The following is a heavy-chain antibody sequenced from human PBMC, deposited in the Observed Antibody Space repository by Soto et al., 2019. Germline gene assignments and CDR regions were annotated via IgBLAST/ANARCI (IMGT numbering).Heavy chain of an antibody. CDR1: GGSFSGYY. Sequence: SETLSLTCAVYGGSFSGYYWSWIRQPPGKGLEWIGEINHSGSTNYNPSLKSRVTISVDTSKNQFSLKLSSVTAADTAVYYCARVGPYDFWSGYYTVDYYYYMDVWGKGTTVTVSS. J-gene: IGHJ6*03. CDR2: INHSGST. D-gene: IGHD3-3*01. CDR3: ARVGPYDFWSGYYTVDYYYYMDV. V-gene: IGHV4-34*01.